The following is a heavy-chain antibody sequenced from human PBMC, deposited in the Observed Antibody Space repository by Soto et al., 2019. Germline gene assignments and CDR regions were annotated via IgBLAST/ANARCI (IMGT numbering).Heavy chain of an antibody. V-gene: IGHV4-34*01. CDR3: ASRRDIVVVVAATPLGY. Sequence: QVQLQQWGAGLLKPSETLSLTCAVYGGSFSGYYWSWIRQPPGKGLEWIGEINHSGSTNYNPSLKSRVTISVDTSTNQFSLKLSSVTAADTAVYYCASRRDIVVVVAATPLGYWGQGTLVTVSS. J-gene: IGHJ4*02. CDR1: GGSFSGYY. D-gene: IGHD2-15*01. CDR2: INHSGST.